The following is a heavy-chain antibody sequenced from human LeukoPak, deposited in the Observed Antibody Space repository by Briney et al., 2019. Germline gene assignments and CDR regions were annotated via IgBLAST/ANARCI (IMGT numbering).Heavy chain of an antibody. J-gene: IGHJ4*02. D-gene: IGHD2-21*01. V-gene: IGHV4-59*08. CDR3: ARLDCVGDGCYND. CDR2: VSSDGTT. CDR1: GDSVSSYY. Sequence: SETLSLTCYVSGDSVSSYYWSWIRQPPGKGLEWIGYVSSDGTTNYTPSLRRRVIMSVDTAKNHIFLNVTSLTAADTAIYYCARLDCVGDGCYNDWARGTLVTVSS.